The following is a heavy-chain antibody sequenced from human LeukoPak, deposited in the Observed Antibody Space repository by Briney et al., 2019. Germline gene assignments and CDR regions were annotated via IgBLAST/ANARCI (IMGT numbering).Heavy chain of an antibody. V-gene: IGHV3-11*06. CDR3: ARDGAVVPRFDAAAGFDY. CDR2: ISSSSSYT. D-gene: IGHD2-2*01. Sequence: GGSLRLSCAASGSTFSDYYMSWIRQAPGKGLEWVSYISSSSSYTNYADSVKGRFTISRDNAKNSLYLQMNSLRAEDTAVYYCARDGAVVPRFDAAAGFDYWGQGTLVTVSS. J-gene: IGHJ4*02. CDR1: GSTFSDYY.